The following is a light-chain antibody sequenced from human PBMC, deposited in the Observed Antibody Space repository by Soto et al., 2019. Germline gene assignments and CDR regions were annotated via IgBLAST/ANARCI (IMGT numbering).Light chain of an antibody. Sequence: EIVLTQSPGTLSLSPGERATLSCRASQSVSSTYLAWYQQKPGQAPRLIIYGASSRATGIPDRFSGSRSGTDFTLTISRLEPEDFAVYYCKQYETFGQGTKLEIK. V-gene: IGKV3-20*01. CDR2: GAS. CDR1: QSVSSTY. CDR3: KQYET. J-gene: IGKJ2*01.